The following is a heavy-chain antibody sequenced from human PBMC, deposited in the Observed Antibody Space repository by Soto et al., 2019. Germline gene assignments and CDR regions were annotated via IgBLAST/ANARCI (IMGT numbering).Heavy chain of an antibody. CDR1: GGTFSSYA. V-gene: IGHV1-69*06. Sequence: QVQLVQSGAEVKKPGSSVKVSCKASGGTFSSYAISWVRQAPGQGLEWMGGIIPIFGTANYAQKFQGRVTITADKSTSTAYMALSSMKSEDRAVYYCARGKGGSGYFSLVRPRHNSFAPWGQGTLVPVSS. J-gene: IGHJ5*02. CDR3: ARGKGGSGYFSLVRPRHNSFAP. D-gene: IGHD3-3*01. CDR2: IIPIFGTA.